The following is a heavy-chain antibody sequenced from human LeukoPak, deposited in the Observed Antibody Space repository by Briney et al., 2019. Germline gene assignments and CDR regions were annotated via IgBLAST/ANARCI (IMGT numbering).Heavy chain of an antibody. CDR3: ARDTSREGEPRFDY. CDR2: LSGSGGVT. V-gene: IGHV3-23*01. J-gene: IGHJ4*02. D-gene: IGHD5-24*01. Sequence: GGSLRLSCVASGFTFSNYAMSWVRQAPGKGLEWVSALSGSGGVTYYADSVEGRFTISRDNSKNTLYLQMNSLRAEDTAVYYCARDTSREGEPRFDYWGQGTLVTVSS. CDR1: GFTFSNYA.